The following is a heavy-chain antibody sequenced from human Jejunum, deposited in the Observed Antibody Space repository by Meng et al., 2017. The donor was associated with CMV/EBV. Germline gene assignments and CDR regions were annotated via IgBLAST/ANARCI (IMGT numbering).Heavy chain of an antibody. J-gene: IGHJ5*02. CDR3: ARECVGEGDNCQWDYWFDP. V-gene: IGHV4-4*07. CDR1: GGSISGYY. CDR2: IDPSGNR. D-gene: IGHD3-16*01. Sequence: QVQLQESGPGLVKPSETLSLSCSVPGGSISGYYWSWVRQPAGKRLEWIGRIDPSGNRNYNPSLRDRITVSVDTSKNQFFLRLTSVTAADTAVYYCARECVGEGDNCQWDYWFDPWGHGTLVTVAS.